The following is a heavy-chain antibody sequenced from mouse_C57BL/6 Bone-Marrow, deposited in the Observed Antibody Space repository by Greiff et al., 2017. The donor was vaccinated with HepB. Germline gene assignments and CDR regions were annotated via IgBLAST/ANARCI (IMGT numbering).Heavy chain of an antibody. CDR1: GYTFTSYG. D-gene: IGHD1-1*01. CDR3: ARPFITTVVAFDY. Sequence: LVESGAELARPGASVKLSCKASGYTFTSYGISWVKQRTGQGLEWIGEIYPRSGNTYYNEKFKGKATLTAGKSSSTAYMELRSLTSEDSAVYFCARPFITTVVAFDYWGQGTTLTVSS. CDR2: IYPRSGNT. J-gene: IGHJ2*01. V-gene: IGHV1-81*01.